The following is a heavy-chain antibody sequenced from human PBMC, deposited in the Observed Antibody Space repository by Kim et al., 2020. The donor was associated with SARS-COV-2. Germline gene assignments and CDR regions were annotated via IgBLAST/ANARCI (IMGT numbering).Heavy chain of an antibody. V-gene: IGHV3-30*04. D-gene: IGHD1-26*01. CDR3: ARVNSGSYRGGAFDI. Sequence: GGSLRLSCAASGFTFSSYAMHWVRQAPGKGLEWVAVISYDGSNKYYADSVKGRFTISRDNSKNTLYLQMNSLRAEDTAVYYCARVNSGSYRGGAFDIWGQGTKVTVSS. CDR1: GFTFSSYA. J-gene: IGHJ3*02. CDR2: ISYDGSNK.